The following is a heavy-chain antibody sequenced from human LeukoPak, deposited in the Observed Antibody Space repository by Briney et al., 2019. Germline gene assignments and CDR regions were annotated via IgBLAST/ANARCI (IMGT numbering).Heavy chain of an antibody. CDR3: AKAGHIVVVPASYYFDY. D-gene: IGHD2-2*01. V-gene: IGHV3-21*04. J-gene: IGHJ4*02. CDR2: ISNSPSHI. CDR1: GFTFYTYA. Sequence: GGSLRLSCAASGFTFYTYAMNWVRQAPGKGLEWVSSISNSPSHIFYADSVKGRFTISRDNAKNSLYLQMNSLRAEDTAVYYCAKAGHIVVVPASYYFDYWGQGTLVTVSS.